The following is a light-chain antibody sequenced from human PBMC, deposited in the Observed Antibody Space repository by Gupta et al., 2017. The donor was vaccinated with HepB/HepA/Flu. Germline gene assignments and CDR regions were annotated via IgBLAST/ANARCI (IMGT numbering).Light chain of an antibody. CDR1: SLISYY. V-gene: IGLV3-19*01. CDR2: GKN. J-gene: IGLJ2*01. Sequence: SSELTQDTAVPVALGQTVRITCQGDSLISYYANWYQQKPGQAPVLVIYGKNNRPSGIPDRFSGSSSGNTTSLTITGAQAEDEADYYCNSRDSSGNHVVFGGGTKLTVL. CDR3: NSRDSSGNHVV.